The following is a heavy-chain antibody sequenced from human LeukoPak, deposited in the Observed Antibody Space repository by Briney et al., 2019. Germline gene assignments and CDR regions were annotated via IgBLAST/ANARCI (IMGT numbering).Heavy chain of an antibody. CDR1: GYTFTSYY. Sequence: SVKLSCKASGYTFTSYYMHWVRQAPRQGLEWMGIFNPSGGGTTSAQTFQGRVTMTRATPTSTVYMELSSLRSEDTAVYYCARSKNFFESRGYNTKTRRDFDIWGQGPLVTVSS. V-gene: IGHV1-46*01. CDR2: FNPSGGGT. D-gene: IGHD3-22*01. J-gene: IGHJ1*01. CDR3: ARSKNFFESRGYNTKTRRDFDI.